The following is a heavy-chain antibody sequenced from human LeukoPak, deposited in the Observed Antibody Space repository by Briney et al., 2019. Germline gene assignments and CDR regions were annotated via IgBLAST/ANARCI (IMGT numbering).Heavy chain of an antibody. CDR3: ARIPPHYGSGSP. V-gene: IGHV4-34*01. D-gene: IGHD3-10*01. Sequence: KPSETLSLTCAVYGWSFSGYYWSWIRQPPVKGLEWIGEINHSGSTNYNPSLKSRVTISVDTSKNQFSLKLSSVTAADTAVYYCARIPPHYGSGSPWGQGTLVTVSS. J-gene: IGHJ1*01. CDR2: INHSGST. CDR1: GWSFSGYY.